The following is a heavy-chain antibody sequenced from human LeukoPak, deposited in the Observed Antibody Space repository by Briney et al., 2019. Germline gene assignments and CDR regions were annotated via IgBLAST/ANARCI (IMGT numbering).Heavy chain of an antibody. D-gene: IGHD3-10*01. V-gene: IGHV3-48*03. Sequence: GGSLRLSCAATGFTFSSYEMNWVRQAPGKGLEWVSYISSSGSTIYYADSVKGRFTISRDNAKNSLYLQMNSLRAEDTAVYYCTISAPGKRYFDNWGQGTRVTVSS. J-gene: IGHJ4*02. CDR1: GFTFSSYE. CDR3: TISAPGKRYFDN. CDR2: ISSSGSTI.